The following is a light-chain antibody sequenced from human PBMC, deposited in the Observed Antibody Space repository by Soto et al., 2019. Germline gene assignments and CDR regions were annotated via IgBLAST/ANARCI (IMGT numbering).Light chain of an antibody. J-gene: IGLJ1*01. CDR2: GNN. Sequence: QSVLTQPPSVSGAPGQRVTISCSGSSSNIGTGYDVHWYQHLPGTAPKLLIYGNNNRPSGVPDRFSGSKSATSASLAITGLQVEDAADYYCQSYDSRLTYHVFGNGTKVTV. CDR3: QSYDSRLTYHV. V-gene: IGLV1-40*01. CDR1: SSNIGTGYD.